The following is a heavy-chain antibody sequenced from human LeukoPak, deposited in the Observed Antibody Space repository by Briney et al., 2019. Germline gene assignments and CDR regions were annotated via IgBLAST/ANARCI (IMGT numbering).Heavy chain of an antibody. Sequence: SETLSLTCTVSGGSISSGSYYWSWIRQPAGKGLEWIGRIYTSGSTNYNPSLKSRVTISVDTSKNQFSLKLSSVTAADTAVYYCARDQGDVVTEPDAFDIWGQGTMVTVSS. J-gene: IGHJ3*02. CDR3: ARDQGDVVTEPDAFDI. D-gene: IGHD2-21*02. CDR2: IYTSGST. CDR1: GGSISSGSYY. V-gene: IGHV4-61*02.